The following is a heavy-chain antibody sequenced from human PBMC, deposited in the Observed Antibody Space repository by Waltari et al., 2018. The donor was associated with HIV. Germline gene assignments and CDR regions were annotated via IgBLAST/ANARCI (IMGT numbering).Heavy chain of an antibody. D-gene: IGHD6-19*01. V-gene: IGHV3-9*01. J-gene: IGHJ4*02. CDR3: AKDHYSSGWYYFDY. Sequence: EVQLVESGGGLVQPGRSLRLSCAAPGFPFAYYAIHWVRQAPGKGLEWVSGISWNSGSIGYADSVKGRFTISRDNAKNSLYLQMNSLRAEDTALYYCAKDHYSSGWYYFDYWGQGTLVTVSS. CDR2: ISWNSGSI. CDR1: GFPFAYYA.